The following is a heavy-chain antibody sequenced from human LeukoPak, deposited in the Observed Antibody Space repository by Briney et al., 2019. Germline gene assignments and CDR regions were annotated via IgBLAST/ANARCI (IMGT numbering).Heavy chain of an antibody. CDR2: IYYSGSI. J-gene: IGHJ6*03. Sequence: SETLSLTCTVSGVSISSSSYYWGWIRPPPGKGLEWIESIYYSGSIYYNPSLKSRLTISVDTSKNQFPLQLRSVPADDTAVYYCPRPPTRNWGGGTMDVWGKGTKVTVPS. D-gene: IGHD7-27*01. CDR1: GVSISSSSYY. CDR3: PRPPTRNWGGGTMDV. V-gene: IGHV4-39*01.